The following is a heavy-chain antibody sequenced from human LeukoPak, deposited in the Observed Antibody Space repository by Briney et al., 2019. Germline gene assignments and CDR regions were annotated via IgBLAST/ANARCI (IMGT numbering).Heavy chain of an antibody. Sequence: SETLSLTCIVSGASISSSSDYWGWIRQPPGKGLEWIGTISHSGNTYYSPSLESRVTISVDTSKNQFSLKLNSVTAADTAVYYCARLSDQQQLVPPYFDYWGQGTLVTVSS. V-gene: IGHV4-39*01. CDR2: ISHSGNT. J-gene: IGHJ4*02. CDR3: ARLSDQQQLVPPYFDY. CDR1: GASISSSSDY. D-gene: IGHD6-13*01.